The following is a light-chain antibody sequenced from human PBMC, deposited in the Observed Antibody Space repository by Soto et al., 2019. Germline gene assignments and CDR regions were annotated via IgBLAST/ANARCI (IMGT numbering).Light chain of an antibody. CDR1: SSDVGGYNY. CDR3: SSYTSSTTYA. V-gene: IGLV2-14*01. CDR2: DVS. Sequence: QSVLTQPASVSGSPGQSIAISCTGTSSDVGGYNYVSWYQQHPGKAPKLMVYDVSNRPSGVSNRFSGSKSGNTASLTISGLQAEDEADHYCSSYTSSTTYAFGTGTKVT. J-gene: IGLJ1*01.